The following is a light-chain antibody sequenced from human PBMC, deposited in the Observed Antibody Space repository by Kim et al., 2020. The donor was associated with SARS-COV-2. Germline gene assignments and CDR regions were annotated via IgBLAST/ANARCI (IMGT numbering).Light chain of an antibody. CDR1: QRVSDY. V-gene: IGKV3-11*01. CDR2: TAS. CDR3: QQRASWPRT. Sequence: EIALTQSPATLSLSPGERAILSCRASQRVSDYLAWYQQKPGQAPRLLMYTASNRATGIPARFSGSGSGTDFTLTISSLEPEDFAVYYCQQRASWPRTFGQGTKLEI. J-gene: IGKJ2*01.